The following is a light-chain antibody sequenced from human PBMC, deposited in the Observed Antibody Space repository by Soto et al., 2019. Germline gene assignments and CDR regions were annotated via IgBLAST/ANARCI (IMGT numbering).Light chain of an antibody. Sequence: EIVLTQSPATLSLSPGERATLSCRASQSVSSYLAWYQQKPGQAPRLLIYDASNRATGIPARFSGSGSGTDFTLTISTIEHEDFAVYYCQQRSNWPPRFTFGPGTKVDIK. CDR3: QQRSNWPPRFT. J-gene: IGKJ3*01. CDR2: DAS. CDR1: QSVSSY. V-gene: IGKV3-11*01.